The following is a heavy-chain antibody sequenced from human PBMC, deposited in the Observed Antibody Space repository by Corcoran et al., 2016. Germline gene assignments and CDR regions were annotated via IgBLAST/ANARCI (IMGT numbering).Heavy chain of an antibody. Sequence: EVQLVQSGAVVKKPGESLKISCKGSGYSFTSYWIGWVRQMPGKGLEWMGIIYPGDSDTRYSPSFQGQVTISADKSISTAYLQWSSLKASDSAMYYCERHDQQWLERGCFDYWGQGTLVTVSS. CDR1: GYSFTSYW. CDR2: IYPGDSDT. CDR3: ERHDQQWLERGCFDY. D-gene: IGHD6-19*01. J-gene: IGHJ4*02. V-gene: IGHV5-51*01.